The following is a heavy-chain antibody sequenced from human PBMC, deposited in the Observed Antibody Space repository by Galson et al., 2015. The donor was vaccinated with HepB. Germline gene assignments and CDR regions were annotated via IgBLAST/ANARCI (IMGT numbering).Heavy chain of an antibody. CDR1: GFTFSSYS. CDR3: AKANRNIVVVPAASY. J-gene: IGHJ4*02. Sequence: SLRLSCAASGFTFSSYSMNWVRQAPGKGLEWVSSISSSSSYIYYADSVKGRFTISRDNSKNTLYLQMNSLRAEDTAVYYCAKANRNIVVVPAASYWGQGTLVTVSS. V-gene: IGHV3-21*04. D-gene: IGHD2-2*01. CDR2: ISSSSSYI.